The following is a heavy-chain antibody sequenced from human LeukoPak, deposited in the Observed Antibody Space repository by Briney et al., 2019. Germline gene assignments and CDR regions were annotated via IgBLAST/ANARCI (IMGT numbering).Heavy chain of an antibody. D-gene: IGHD5/OR15-5a*01. J-gene: IGHJ3*01. V-gene: IGHV3-33*01. CDR2: IWYDGSNK. Sequence: GGSLRLSCAASGFTFSSYGMHWVRQAPGKGLEWVAVIWYDGSNKYYADSVKGRFTISRDNSKNTLYLQMNSLRAEDTAVYYCARARGAASVSIWGLSAFDVWGHGAVVTVSS. CDR1: GFTFSSYG. CDR3: ARARGAASVSIWGLSAFDV.